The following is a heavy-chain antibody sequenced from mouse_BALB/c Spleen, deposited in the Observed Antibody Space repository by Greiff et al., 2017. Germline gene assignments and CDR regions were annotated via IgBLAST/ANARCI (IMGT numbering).Heavy chain of an antibody. J-gene: IGHJ4*01. Sequence: EVKLVESGGGLVQPGGSMKLSCVASGFTFSNYWMNWVRQSPEKGLEWVAEIRLKSNNYATHYAESVKGRFTISRDDSKSSVYLQMNNLRAEDTGIYYCTDLLDDYAMDYWGQGTSVTVSS. CDR1: GFTFSNYW. CDR2: IRLKSNNYAT. V-gene: IGHV6-6*02. CDR3: TDLLDDYAMDY.